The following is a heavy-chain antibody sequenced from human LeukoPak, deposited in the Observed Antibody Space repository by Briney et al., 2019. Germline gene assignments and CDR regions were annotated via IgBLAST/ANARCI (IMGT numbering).Heavy chain of an antibody. Sequence: PGGSLRLSCAASGFTVSSYAMNLVRQAPGKGLEWVSGISGSGGSTYYADSVKGRFTISRDNSKNTLYLQINSLRAEDTAAYYCAKSYSSGPDAFDFWGQGTMVTVSS. CDR1: GFTVSSYA. V-gene: IGHV3-23*01. J-gene: IGHJ3*01. CDR3: AKSYSSGPDAFDF. CDR2: ISGSGGST. D-gene: IGHD6-19*01.